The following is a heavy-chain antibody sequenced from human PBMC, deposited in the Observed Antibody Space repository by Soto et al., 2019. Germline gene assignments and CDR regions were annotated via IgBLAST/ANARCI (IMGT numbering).Heavy chain of an antibody. V-gene: IGHV2-5*01. D-gene: IGHD3-3*01. CDR2: IYWNDDK. CDR1: GFSLSTSGVG. CDR3: AHITRFTIFGENRSWFDP. Sequence: QITLKESGPTLVKPTQTLTLTCTFSGFSLSTSGVGVGWIRQPPGKALEWLALIYWNDDKRYSPSLKSRLNITKDTSKNQVVLTMTNMDPVDTATYYCAHITRFTIFGENRSWFDPWGQGTLVTVSS. J-gene: IGHJ5*02.